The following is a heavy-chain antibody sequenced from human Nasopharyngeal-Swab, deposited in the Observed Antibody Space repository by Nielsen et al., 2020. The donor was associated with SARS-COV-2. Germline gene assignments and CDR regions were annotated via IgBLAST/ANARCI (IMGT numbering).Heavy chain of an antibody. Sequence: GESLKISCAASGFTFSSYAMSWVRQAPGKGLEWVSAISGSGGSTYYADSVKGRFTISRDISKNTLYLQMNSLRAEDTAVYYCARDPDYYDSSGIDYWGQGTLVTVSS. V-gene: IGHV3-23*01. CDR3: ARDPDYYDSSGIDY. D-gene: IGHD3-22*01. J-gene: IGHJ4*02. CDR2: ISGSGGST. CDR1: GFTFSSYA.